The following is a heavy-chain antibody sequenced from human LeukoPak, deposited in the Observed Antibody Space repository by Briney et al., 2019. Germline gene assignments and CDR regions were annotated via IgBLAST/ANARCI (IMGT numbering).Heavy chain of an antibody. J-gene: IGHJ4*02. CDR1: GFTFSSYG. D-gene: IGHD2-15*01. Sequence: GGSLRLSCAASGFTFSSYGMHWVRQAPGKGLEWVAFIRYDGADKYYVDSVDGRFTISRDNSNNSLFLQMNSLRPDDTAIYYCAKARLPRYYFDYWGQGTLVTVSS. CDR3: AKARLPRYYFDY. V-gene: IGHV3-30*02. CDR2: IRYDGADK.